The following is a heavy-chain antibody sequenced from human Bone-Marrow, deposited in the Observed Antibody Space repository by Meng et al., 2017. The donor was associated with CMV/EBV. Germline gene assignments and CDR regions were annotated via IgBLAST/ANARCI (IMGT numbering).Heavy chain of an antibody. CDR2: IIPIFGTA. CDR3: ARGVGYDFWSGHDY. V-gene: IGHV1-69*05. J-gene: IGHJ4*02. CDR1: GGTFSSYA. Sequence: SVKVSCKASGGTFSSYAISWVRQAPGQGLEWMGGIIPIFGTANYAQKFQGRVTITTDESTSTAYMELRSLRSEDTAVYYCARGVGYDFWSGHDYWGQGSLVPVSS. D-gene: IGHD3-3*01.